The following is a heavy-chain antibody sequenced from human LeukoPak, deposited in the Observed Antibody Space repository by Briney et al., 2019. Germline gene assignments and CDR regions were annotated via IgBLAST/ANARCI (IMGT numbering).Heavy chain of an antibody. CDR1: GYTFTGYY. CDR2: INPNSGGT. D-gene: IGHD3-22*01. Sequence: GASVKVSCKASGYTFTGYYMHWVRQAPGQGLEWMGWINPNSGGTNYAQKFQGRVTMTRDTSISTAYMELSRLRSDDTGVYYCARSSAVVAPYYFDYWGQGTLVTVSS. J-gene: IGHJ4*02. V-gene: IGHV1-2*02. CDR3: ARSSAVVAPYYFDY.